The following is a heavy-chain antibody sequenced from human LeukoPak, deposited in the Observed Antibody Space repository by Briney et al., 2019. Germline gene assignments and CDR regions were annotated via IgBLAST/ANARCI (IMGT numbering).Heavy chain of an antibody. J-gene: IGHJ5*02. CDR1: GGTFSSYA. D-gene: IGHD2-15*01. CDR3: ARGYCSGGSCYSTQDWFDP. CDR2: IIPIFGTA. Sequence: GASVKVSCKASGGTFSSYAISWVRQAPGQGLEWMGGIIPIFGTANYAQKFQGRVTITADKSTSTAYMELSSLRSEDTAVYYCARGYCSGGSCYSTQDWFDPWGQGTLVTVSS. V-gene: IGHV1-69*06.